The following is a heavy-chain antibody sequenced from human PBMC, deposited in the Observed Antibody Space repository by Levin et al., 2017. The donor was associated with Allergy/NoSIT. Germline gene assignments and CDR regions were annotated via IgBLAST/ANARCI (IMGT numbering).Heavy chain of an antibody. J-gene: IGHJ4*02. CDR1: GYSFTSYW. Sequence: GGSLRLSCKGSGYSFTSYWIGWVRQMPGKGLEWMGIIYPGDSDTRYSPSFQGQVTISADKSISTAYLQWSSLKASDTAMYYCARHYGEPGLRFLEWLSNFDYWGQGTLVTVSS. CDR3: ARHYGEPGLRFLEWLSNFDY. D-gene: IGHD3-3*01. CDR2: IYPGDSDT. V-gene: IGHV5-51*01.